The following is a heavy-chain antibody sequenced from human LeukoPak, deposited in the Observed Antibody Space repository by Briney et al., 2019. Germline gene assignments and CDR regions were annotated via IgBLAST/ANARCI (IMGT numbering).Heavy chain of an antibody. J-gene: IGHJ6*02. Sequence: GGSLRLSCAASGFTFSSYGMHWVRQAPGKGLEWVAVIWYDGSNKYYADSVKGRFTISRDNSKNTLYLQMNSLRAEDTAVYYCARVFMVRGVIYGMDVWGQGTTVTVSS. D-gene: IGHD3-10*01. V-gene: IGHV3-33*01. CDR3: ARVFMVRGVIYGMDV. CDR1: GFTFSSYG. CDR2: IWYDGSNK.